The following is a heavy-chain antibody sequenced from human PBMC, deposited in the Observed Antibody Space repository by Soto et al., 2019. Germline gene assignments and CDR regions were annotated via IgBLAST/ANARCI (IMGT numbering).Heavy chain of an antibody. CDR3: AKDPNLNPWDYGMDV. CDR1: GFTFSSYG. J-gene: IGHJ6*02. V-gene: IGHV3-30*18. CDR2: ISYDGSNK. Sequence: QVQLVESGGGVVQPGRSLRLSCAASGFTFSSYGMHWVRQAPGKGLEWVAVISYDGSNKYYADSVKGRFTISRDNSKNTLYLQMNSLRAEDTAVYYCAKDPNLNPWDYGMDVWGQGTTVTVSS. D-gene: IGHD7-27*01.